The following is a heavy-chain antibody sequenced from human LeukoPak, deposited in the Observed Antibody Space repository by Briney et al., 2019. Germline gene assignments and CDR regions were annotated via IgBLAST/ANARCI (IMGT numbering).Heavy chain of an antibody. V-gene: IGHV4-39*07. CDR3: AGDRGGSSPTLDY. Sequence: SETLSLTCTVSGGSISSGSYYWSWIRQPPGKGLEWIGEINHSGSTNYNPSLKSRVTISVDTSKNQFSLKLSSVTAADTAVYYCAGDRGGSSPTLDYWGQGTLVTVSS. CDR1: GGSISSGSYY. CDR2: INHSGST. J-gene: IGHJ4*02. D-gene: IGHD2-15*01.